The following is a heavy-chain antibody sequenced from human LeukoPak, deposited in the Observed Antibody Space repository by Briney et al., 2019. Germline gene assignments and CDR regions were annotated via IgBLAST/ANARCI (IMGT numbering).Heavy chain of an antibody. V-gene: IGHV3-7*01. CDR1: GFTFRDYW. CDR3: ARDKIVGATLCDY. CDR2: IKQDGSEK. J-gene: IGHJ4*02. D-gene: IGHD1-26*01. Sequence: GGSLRLSCAASGFTFRDYWMSWVRQAPGKGLEWVANIKQDGSEKYYVDSVKGRFSISRDNAKKSMYLQMDSLRAEDTAVYYCARDKIVGATLCDYWGQGTLVTVSS.